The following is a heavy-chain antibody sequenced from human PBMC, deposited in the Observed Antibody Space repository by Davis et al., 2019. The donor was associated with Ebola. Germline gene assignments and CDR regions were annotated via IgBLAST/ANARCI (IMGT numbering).Heavy chain of an antibody. D-gene: IGHD6-19*01. V-gene: IGHV4-38-2*01. Sequence: ESLKISCAASGFTFNTYGMSWVSQLSGKELEWIGSIYDRGSTYYNPSLKSRVTISVDTSKNQFSLKLSSVTAADTAMYYCARLYRSGWYYFDYWGQGTLVTVSS. CDR1: GFTFNTYG. CDR3: ARLYRSGWYYFDY. J-gene: IGHJ4*02. CDR2: IYDRGST.